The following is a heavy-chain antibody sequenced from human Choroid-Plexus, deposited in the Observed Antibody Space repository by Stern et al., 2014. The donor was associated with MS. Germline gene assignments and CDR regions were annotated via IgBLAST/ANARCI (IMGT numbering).Heavy chain of an antibody. V-gene: IGHV3-30*18. J-gene: IGHJ2*01. Sequence: MQLVKSGGGVVQPGRPLRLSCVASGFTFGSCAMHWVRQAPGKGLEWVAGVSYDGSNKYYADSVKGRFTISRDNSQNTLYMQMSSLRPEDTAVYYWGKERQDLTYF. CDR3: GKERQDLTYF. D-gene: IGHD3-9*01. CDR2: VSYDGSNK. CDR1: GFTFGSCA.